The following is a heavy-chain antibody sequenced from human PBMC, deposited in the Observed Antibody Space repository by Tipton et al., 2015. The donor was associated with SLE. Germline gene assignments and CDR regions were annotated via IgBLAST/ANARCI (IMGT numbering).Heavy chain of an antibody. D-gene: IGHD4-17*01. V-gene: IGHV4-39*07. J-gene: IGHJ3*02. CDR1: GGSISGGTYY. CDR2: VYYSGSS. CDR3: ARDVEDLRSSPPAHGFDI. Sequence: TLSLTCTVSGGSISGGTYYWGWIRQPPGKGLEWIGDVYYSGSSFYNPSLKSRVTISVDTSKNQLSLKLNSVTAADTAVYYCARDVEDLRSSPPAHGFDIWGQGTMVTVSS.